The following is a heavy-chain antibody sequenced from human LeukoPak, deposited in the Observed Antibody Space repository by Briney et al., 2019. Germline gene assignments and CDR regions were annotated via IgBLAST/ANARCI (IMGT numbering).Heavy chain of an antibody. CDR2: IYSGGST. CDR1: GFTVSSNY. V-gene: IGHV3-53*01. D-gene: IGHD3-16*01. CDR3: ARGADGWDFLDY. Sequence: GGSLRLSCAASGFTVSSNYMSWVRQAPGKGLEWVSVIYSGGSTDYADSVKGRFTISRDKSKNTLYLQMNSLRVEDTAMYYCARGADGWDFLDYWGQGTLVTVSS. J-gene: IGHJ4*02.